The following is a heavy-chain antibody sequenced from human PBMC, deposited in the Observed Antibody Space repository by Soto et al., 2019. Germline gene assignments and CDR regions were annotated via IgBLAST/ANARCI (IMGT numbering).Heavy chain of an antibody. CDR2: FNPTGDTA. D-gene: IGHD5-18*01. Sequence: EASVKVSCKASGYTFTSYYIHWVRQAPGQGLEWMGIFNPTGDTASYAQKLQGRVTMTRDTSTGTAYMELGSLRSEGTAVYYCARGGRIVDTGIGYYYYHAMDVWGQGTTVTVSS. CDR1: GYTFTSYY. J-gene: IGHJ6*02. V-gene: IGHV1-46*01. CDR3: ARGGRIVDTGIGYYYYHAMDV.